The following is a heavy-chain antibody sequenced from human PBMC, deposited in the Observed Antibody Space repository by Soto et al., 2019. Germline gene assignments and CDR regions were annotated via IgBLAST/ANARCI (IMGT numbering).Heavy chain of an antibody. CDR3: ARLGAQEIDP. CDR1: GGSISSYY. Sequence: PSETLSLTCTVSGGSISSYYWSWIRQPPGKGLELIGYIYYSGSTNYNPSLKSRVTISVDTSKNQFSLKLSSVTAADTAVYYCARLGAQEIDPWGQGTLLTVSS. CDR2: IYYSGST. V-gene: IGHV4-59*08. D-gene: IGHD3-16*01. J-gene: IGHJ5*02.